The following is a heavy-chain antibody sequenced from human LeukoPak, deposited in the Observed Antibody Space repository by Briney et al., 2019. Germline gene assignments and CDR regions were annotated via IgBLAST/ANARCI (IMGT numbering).Heavy chain of an antibody. CDR1: GGAFSTHT. CDR2: IIPIFGTA. D-gene: IGHD3-3*01. Sequence: SVKVSCKTSGGAFSTHTINWVRQAPGQGLEWMGGIIPIFGTANYAQKFQGRVTITTDESTSTAYMELSSLRSEDTAVYYCAMGRLWSGHPLGFDYWGQGTLVTVSS. CDR3: AMGRLWSGHPLGFDY. V-gene: IGHV1-69*05. J-gene: IGHJ4*02.